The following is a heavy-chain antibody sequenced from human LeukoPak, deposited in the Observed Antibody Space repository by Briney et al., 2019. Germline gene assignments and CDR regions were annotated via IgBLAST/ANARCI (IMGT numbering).Heavy chain of an antibody. J-gene: IGHJ1*01. CDR2: VDPEDGET. CDR3: ATDVEVGATTAYFQH. D-gene: IGHD1-26*01. CDR1: GYTFTDYY. V-gene: IGHV1-69-2*01. Sequence: ASVKVSCKVSGYTFTDYYMHWVQQAPGKGLEWMGLVDPEDGETIYAEKFQGRVTITADTSTDTAYMELSSLRSEDTAVYYCATDVEVGATTAYFQHWGQGTLVTVSS.